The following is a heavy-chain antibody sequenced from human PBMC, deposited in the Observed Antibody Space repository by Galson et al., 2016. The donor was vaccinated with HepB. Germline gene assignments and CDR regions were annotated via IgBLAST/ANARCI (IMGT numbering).Heavy chain of an antibody. D-gene: IGHD5/OR15-5a*01. CDR3: AKSLLRSSVYDGFGF. CDR1: GFTFDEYA. J-gene: IGHJ3*01. Sequence: SLRLSCAASGFTFDEYAMHWVRQVPGKGLEWVSGIRSDSDTIGYADSMKGRFTISRDNAKNSLYLQMNSLRAEDTALYYCAKSLLRSSVYDGFGFWGQGTMVTVSS. CDR2: IRSDSDTI. V-gene: IGHV3-9*01.